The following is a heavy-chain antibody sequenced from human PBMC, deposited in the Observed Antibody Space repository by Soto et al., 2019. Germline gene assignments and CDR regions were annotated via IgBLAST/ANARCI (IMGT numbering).Heavy chain of an antibody. D-gene: IGHD5-18*01. J-gene: IGHJ6*03. CDR1: GFTFSSYS. Sequence: GGSLRLSCAASGFTFSSYSMNWVRQAPGKGLEWVSSISSSSSYIYYADSVKGRFTISRDNAKNSLYLQMNSLRAEDTAVYYCARERFVDTAMVSYYYYMDVWGKGTTVTVSS. CDR2: ISSSSSYI. V-gene: IGHV3-21*01. CDR3: ARERFVDTAMVSYYYYMDV.